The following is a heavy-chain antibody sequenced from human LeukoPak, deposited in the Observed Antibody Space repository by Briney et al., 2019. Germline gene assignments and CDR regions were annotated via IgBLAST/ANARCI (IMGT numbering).Heavy chain of an antibody. CDR3: AREGGSFDY. J-gene: IGHJ4*02. V-gene: IGHV3-21*05. Sequence: PGGSLRLSCAASGFTFSSYAMSWVRQAPGKGLEWVSYISRSGSDIYYADSVKGRFTISRDNAKNSLYLQMNSLRAEDTAVYYCAREGGSFDYWGQGTLVTVSS. D-gene: IGHD2-15*01. CDR1: GFTFSSYA. CDR2: ISRSGSDI.